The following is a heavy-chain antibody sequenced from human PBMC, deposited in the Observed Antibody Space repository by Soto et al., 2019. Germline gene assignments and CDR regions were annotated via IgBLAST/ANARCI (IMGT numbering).Heavy chain of an antibody. CDR3: AAPGGDPLRLGSSGYYYYYGMDV. CDR2: VDPEDGET. J-gene: IGHJ6*02. D-gene: IGHD6-6*01. V-gene: IGHV1-69-2*01. Sequence: EVQLVQSGAEVKKPGATVKISCKVSGYTFTDYYMHWVQQAPGKGLEWMGLVDPEDGETIYAEKFQGRVTITADTSTDTAYMELSSLRSEDTAVYYCAAPGGDPLRLGSSGYYYYYGMDVWGQGTTVTVSS. CDR1: GYTFTDYY.